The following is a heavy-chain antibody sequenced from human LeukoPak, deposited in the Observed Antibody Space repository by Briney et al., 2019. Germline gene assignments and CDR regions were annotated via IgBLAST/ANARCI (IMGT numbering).Heavy chain of an antibody. D-gene: IGHD3-10*01. CDR2: IKQDGSAK. Sequence: GGSLRLSCAASGFTFSSYWMTWVRQAPGKGLEWVANIKQDGSAKNYVDSVQGRFTTTRDNAEKALYLQMNSLRAEDTAMYYCAGGSGWVIDNWGQGTLVTVCS. CDR1: GFTFSSYW. CDR3: AGGSGWVIDN. V-gene: IGHV3-7*01. J-gene: IGHJ4*02.